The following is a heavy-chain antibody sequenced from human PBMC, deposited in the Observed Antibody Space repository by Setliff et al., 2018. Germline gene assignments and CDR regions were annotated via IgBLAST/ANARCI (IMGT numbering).Heavy chain of an antibody. CDR3: ARQIGSSLSHFYYYMDV. J-gene: IGHJ6*03. CDR2: IYPDDSDT. CDR1: GYNFASYW. Sequence: GESLKISCNCSGYNFASYWIAWVRQMPGKVLEWMGIIYPDDSDTRYSPSFQGQVTISADKSISTAYLQWSSLKASDTAMYYCARQIGSSLSHFYYYMDVWGKGTTVTVSS. V-gene: IGHV5-51*01. D-gene: IGHD6-19*01.